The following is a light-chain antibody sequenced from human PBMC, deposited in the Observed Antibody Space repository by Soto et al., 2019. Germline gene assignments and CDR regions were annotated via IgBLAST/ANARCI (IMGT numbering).Light chain of an antibody. CDR2: GAS. CDR3: QQYNNWPWT. V-gene: IGKV3-15*01. Sequence: EILMTQSPDTLSVSPGGRATLSCRASQSLSDTLAWYQQKPGQAPRLLIYGASTRAPGLPARFSGSGSGTDFTLTISSLQSEDFGVYYCQQYNNWPWTFGQGTKVEIK. CDR1: QSLSDT. J-gene: IGKJ1*01.